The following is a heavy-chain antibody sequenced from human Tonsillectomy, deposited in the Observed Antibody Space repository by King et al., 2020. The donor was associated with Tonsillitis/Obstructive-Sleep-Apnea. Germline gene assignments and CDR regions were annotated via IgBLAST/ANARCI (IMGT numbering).Heavy chain of an antibody. V-gene: IGHV3-23*04. CDR3: AKDLGDIVIIPAANPGFDY. CDR2: ISGSGGGT. Sequence: VQLVESGGGLVQPGGSLRLSCAASGFTFSSYAMSWVRQAPGKGLEWVSVISGSGGGTYYADSVKGRFTISRDNSENTLCLQMNSLRAEDTAVYYCAKDLGDIVIIPAANPGFDYWGQGTLVTVSS. J-gene: IGHJ4*02. D-gene: IGHD2-2*01. CDR1: GFTFSSYA.